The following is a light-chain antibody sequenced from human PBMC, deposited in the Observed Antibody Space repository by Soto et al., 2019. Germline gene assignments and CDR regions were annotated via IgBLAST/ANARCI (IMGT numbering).Light chain of an antibody. CDR3: QQLNSYLT. Sequence: DIQLTQSPAAVAASVRDGATINFRASQGISSYLAWYQQKPGKAPKLLIYAASTLQSGVPSRFSGSGSGTDFTLTISSLQPEDFATYYCQQLNSYLTFGQGTRLEIK. CDR2: AAS. J-gene: IGKJ5*01. CDR1: QGISSY. V-gene: IGKV1-9*01.